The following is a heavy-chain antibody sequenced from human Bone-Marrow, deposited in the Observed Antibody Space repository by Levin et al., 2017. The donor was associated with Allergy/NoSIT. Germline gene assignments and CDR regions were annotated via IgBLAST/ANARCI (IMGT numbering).Heavy chain of an antibody. CDR1: GFNFSSYW. J-gene: IGHJ2*01. CDR2: INRDGSST. V-gene: IGHV3-74*01. Sequence: GGSLRLSCSASGFNFSSYWMHWVRQAPGKGLVWVSRINRDGSSTSYADSVKGRFTISRDNAKNTLYLQMNSLRAEDTSVYYCARDRVTTNWYFDLWSRGTLVTVSA. D-gene: IGHD4-17*01. CDR3: ARDRVTTNWYFDL.